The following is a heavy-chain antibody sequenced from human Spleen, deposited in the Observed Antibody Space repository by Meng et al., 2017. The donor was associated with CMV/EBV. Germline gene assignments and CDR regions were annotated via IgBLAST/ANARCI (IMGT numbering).Heavy chain of an antibody. Sequence: ASVKVSCKSSGYIFTDFYIHWVRQAPGQGPEWMGWINPRGGHMYAQKFQGRVTMTRDTSISTASMDLSRLRSDDTAVYYCARLYVTCSGPSCQGDEYYYYGMDVWGHGTTVTVSS. CDR3: ARLYVTCSGPSCQGDEYYYYGMDV. D-gene: IGHD2-15*01. CDR1: GYIFTDFY. V-gene: IGHV1-2*02. CDR2: INPRGGH. J-gene: IGHJ6*02.